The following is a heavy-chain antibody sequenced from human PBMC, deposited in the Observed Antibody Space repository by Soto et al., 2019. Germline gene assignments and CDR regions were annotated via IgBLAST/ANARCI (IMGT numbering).Heavy chain of an antibody. D-gene: IGHD6-6*01. CDR3: ARQMSSSSFTMDV. V-gene: IGHV5-10-1*01. CDR2: IDPTDSYT. CDR1: GYRCTSHM. Sequence: GESLKISCQGSGYRCTSHMSNWVRQMPGKGLEWMGRIDPTDSYTNYSPSFQGHVTISADESISTAYLQWSSLKASDTAMYYCARQMSSSSFTMDVWGQGTTVTVSS. J-gene: IGHJ6*02.